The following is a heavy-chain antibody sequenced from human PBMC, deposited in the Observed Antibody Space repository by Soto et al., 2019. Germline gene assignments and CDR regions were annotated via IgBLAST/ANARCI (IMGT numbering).Heavy chain of an antibody. D-gene: IGHD3-10*01. CDR2: IIPIFDTP. Sequence: SVKVSCKASGGIFSSFTISWVRQAPGQGLEWLGGIIPIFDTPTYAQNFQGRVTITADKSTNTVYMELSSLRSEDTAVYYCATHGATTMARGAMKHYYYVMDVWGQGTTVTV. CDR1: GGIFSSFT. V-gene: IGHV1-69*06. J-gene: IGHJ6*02. CDR3: ATHGATTMARGAMKHYYYVMDV.